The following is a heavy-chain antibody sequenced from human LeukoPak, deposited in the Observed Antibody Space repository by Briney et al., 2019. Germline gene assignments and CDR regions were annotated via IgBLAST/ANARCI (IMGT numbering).Heavy chain of an antibody. CDR1: GYTFTSYD. CDR2: MSPNTGNT. V-gene: IGHV1-8*01. J-gene: IGHJ3*02. CDR3: ARAGVVLLWFGETQDAFDI. Sequence: ASVKVSCKASGYTFTSYDISWVRQATGQGLEWLGWMSPNTGNTGYAQKFQGRVTMTRNTSTSTAYMELSSLRSEDTALYYCARAGVVLLWFGETQDAFDIWGQGTMVTVSS. D-gene: IGHD3-10*01.